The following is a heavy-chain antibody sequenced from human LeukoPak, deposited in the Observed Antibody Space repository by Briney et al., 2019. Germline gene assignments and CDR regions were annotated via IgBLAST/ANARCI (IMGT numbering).Heavy chain of an antibody. D-gene: IGHD7-27*01. CDR3: AKEEGNTLGDY. CDR1: GFTFSSYG. J-gene: IGHJ4*02. CDR2: ISYDGSNK. V-gene: IGHV3-30*18. Sequence: GGSLRLSCAASGFTFSSYGIHWVRQAPGKGLEWVAVISYDGSNKYYADSVKGRFTISRDNSKNTLYLQMNSLRSEDTAMYYCAKEEGNTLGDYWGQGTMVTVSS.